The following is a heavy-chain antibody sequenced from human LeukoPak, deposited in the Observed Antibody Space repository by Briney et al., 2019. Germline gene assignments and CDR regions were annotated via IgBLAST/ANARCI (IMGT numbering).Heavy chain of an antibody. CDR3: ARDSEMATPYYFDY. Sequence: SVKVSCKASGYTFTSYAISWVRQAPGQGLEWMGGIIPIFGTANYAQKFQGRVTITADESTSTAYMELSSLRSEDTAVYYCARDSEMATPYYFDYWGQGTLVTVSS. CDR2: IIPIFGTA. V-gene: IGHV1-69*13. CDR1: GYTFTSYA. D-gene: IGHD5-24*01. J-gene: IGHJ4*02.